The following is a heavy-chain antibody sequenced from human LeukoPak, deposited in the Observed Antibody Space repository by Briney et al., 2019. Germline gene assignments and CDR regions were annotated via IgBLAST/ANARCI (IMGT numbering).Heavy chain of an antibody. CDR3: ATPSPCGGDCYSARFDY. V-gene: IGHV1-24*01. D-gene: IGHD2-21*02. CDR1: GYTLHELS. J-gene: IGHJ4*02. CDR2: FDPVHGEQ. Sequence: ASVKVSCKVSGYTLHELSMHWVRQAPGKGVKWMGGFDPVHGEQIYEQKYQGRVTMTEDTSTDTAYMDLRILRSDDTAVYYCATPSPCGGDCYSARFDYWGQGTLVTVSS.